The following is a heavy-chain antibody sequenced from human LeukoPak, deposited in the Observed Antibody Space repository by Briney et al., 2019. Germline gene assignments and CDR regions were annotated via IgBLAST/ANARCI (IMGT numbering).Heavy chain of an antibody. CDR1: GYTFTSYG. D-gene: IGHD1-26*01. CDR3: ARDSSLGGSYQGWFDY. V-gene: IGHV1-18*01. J-gene: IGHJ4*02. CDR2: ISAYNGNT. Sequence: ASVKVSCKASGYTFTSYGISWVRQAPGQGLEWMGWISAYNGNTNYAQKLQGRVTMTTDTSTSTAYMELRSLRSDDTAVYYCARDSSLGGSYQGWFDYWGQGTLVTVSS.